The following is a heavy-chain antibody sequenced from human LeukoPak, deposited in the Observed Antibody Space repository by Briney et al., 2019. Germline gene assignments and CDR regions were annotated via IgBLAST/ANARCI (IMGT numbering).Heavy chain of an antibody. Sequence: PGESLRPSCAAFSGFAMSWVRQAPGKGLEWVSAINGRGDDTYYPDSVKGRFTISRDNSNNTLYLQMNSLRAEDTAVYYCAKGHRSSSSFFDSWGQGILVTVSS. CDR1: SGFA. D-gene: IGHD6-19*01. CDR2: INGRGDDT. V-gene: IGHV3-23*01. J-gene: IGHJ4*02. CDR3: AKGHRSSSSFFDS.